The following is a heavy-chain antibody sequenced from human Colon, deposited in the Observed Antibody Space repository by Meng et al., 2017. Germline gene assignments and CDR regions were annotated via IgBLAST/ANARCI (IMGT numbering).Heavy chain of an antibody. V-gene: IGHV1-69*02. CDR1: GGTFSSYT. Sequence: SVKVSCKASGGTFSSYTISWVRQAPGQGLEWMGRIIPILGIANYAQKFQSRVTITADKSTSTAYMELSSLRSEDTAVYYCASGSTAMVTFDYWGQGTLVTVSS. D-gene: IGHD5-18*01. CDR2: IIPILGIA. CDR3: ASGSTAMVTFDY. J-gene: IGHJ4*02.